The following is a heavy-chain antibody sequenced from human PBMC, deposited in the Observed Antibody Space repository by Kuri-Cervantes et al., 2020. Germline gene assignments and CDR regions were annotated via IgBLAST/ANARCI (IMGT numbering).Heavy chain of an antibody. Sequence: GESLKISCAASGFTFSSYGMHWVRQAPGKGLEWVAVISYDGSNKYYVDSVKGRFTISRDNSKNTLYLQMNSLRAEDTAVYYCAKDLIYYDSSGYGGPHYWGQGTLVTVSS. CDR2: ISYDGSNK. CDR3: AKDLIYYDSSGYGGPHY. V-gene: IGHV3-30*18. D-gene: IGHD3-22*01. CDR1: GFTFSSYG. J-gene: IGHJ4*02.